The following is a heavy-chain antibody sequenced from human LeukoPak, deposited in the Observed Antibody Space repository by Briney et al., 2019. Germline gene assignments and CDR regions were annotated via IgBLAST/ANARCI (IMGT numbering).Heavy chain of an antibody. CDR2: INPNSGGT. D-gene: IGHD1-14*01. CDR3: ARVRGTKAALIDY. J-gene: IGHJ4*02. V-gene: IGHV1-2*02. CDR1: GYTFTGYY. Sequence: GASVKVSCKASGYTFTGYYMHWVRQAPGQGLEWMGWINPNSGGTNYAQKFQGRVTMTRDTSISTAYMELSRLRSDDTAVYYCARVRGTKAALIDYWGQGTLVTVSS.